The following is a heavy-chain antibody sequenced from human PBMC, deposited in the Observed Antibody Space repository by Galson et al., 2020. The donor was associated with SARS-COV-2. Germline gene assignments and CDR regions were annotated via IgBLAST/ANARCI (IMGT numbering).Heavy chain of an antibody. J-gene: IGHJ3*02. D-gene: IGHD6-19*01. CDR1: GYSFTSYW. Sequence: KIGESLKISCKGSGYSFTSYWISWVRQMPGKGLEWMGRIDPSDSYTNYSPSFHGHVTISADKSISTAYLQWSSLKASDTAMYYCARHARQWLAHGGGDAFDIWGQGTMVTVSS. V-gene: IGHV5-10-1*01. CDR2: IDPSDSYT. CDR3: ARHARQWLAHGGGDAFDI.